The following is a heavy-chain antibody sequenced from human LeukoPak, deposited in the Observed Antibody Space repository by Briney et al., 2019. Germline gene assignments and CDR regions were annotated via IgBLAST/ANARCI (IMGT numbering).Heavy chain of an antibody. CDR1: GFSVSSNY. CDR3: ARDVYCSGGNCYQH. D-gene: IGHD2-15*01. V-gene: IGHV3-53*01. J-gene: IGHJ1*01. CDR2: ISGGGDT. Sequence: GGSLRLSCAASGFSVSSNYMSWVRQAPGKGLEWVSVISGGGDTYYADSVKGRFTLSGDNSKNTVYLQLNSLRAEDTAVYYCARDVYCSGGNCYQHWGQGTLVSISS.